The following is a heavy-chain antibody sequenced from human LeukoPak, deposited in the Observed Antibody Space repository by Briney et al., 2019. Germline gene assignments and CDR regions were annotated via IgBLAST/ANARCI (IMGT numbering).Heavy chain of an antibody. V-gene: IGHV3-23*01. CDR1: GFTVSSNY. J-gene: IGHJ4*02. Sequence: GGSLRLSCAASGFTVSSNYMSWVRQAPGKGLEWDSAISGSGGSTYYADSVKGRSTISRDNSKNTLYLQMNSLRAEDTAVYYCAKSVRRAGSGSYRFDYWGQGTLVTVSS. CDR2: ISGSGGST. D-gene: IGHD3-10*01. CDR3: AKSVRRAGSGSYRFDY.